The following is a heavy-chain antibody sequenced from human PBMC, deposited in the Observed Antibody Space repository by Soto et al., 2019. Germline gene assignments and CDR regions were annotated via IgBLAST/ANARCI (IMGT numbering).Heavy chain of an antibody. CDR1: GASIGSGGW. Sequence: SETLSLTCAVSGASIGSGGWWSWVRQPPGKGLEWIAEIFHDGNTNYSPSLKSRVTISVDKSQNQFSLNVCSVTAADTAVYYCARHEGWTGPDQWGQGTLVTVSS. V-gene: IGHV4-4*02. D-gene: IGHD2-8*02. CDR2: IFHDGNT. CDR3: ARHEGWTGPDQ. J-gene: IGHJ5*02.